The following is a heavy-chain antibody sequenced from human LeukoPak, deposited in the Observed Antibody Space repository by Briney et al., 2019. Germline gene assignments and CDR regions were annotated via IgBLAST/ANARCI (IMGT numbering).Heavy chain of an antibody. V-gene: IGHV5-51*01. CDR2: INPADSDT. D-gene: IGHD5-12*01. CDR3: ARVWYSGYEFGC. J-gene: IGHJ4*02. Sequence: GESLKISCKGSGYSFTNSWIGWVRQMPGKGLEWMGIINPADSDTKYSPSFQGQVTISADKSISTAYLQWSSLKASDTAMYYCARVWYSGYEFGCWGQGTLVTISS. CDR1: GYSFTNSW.